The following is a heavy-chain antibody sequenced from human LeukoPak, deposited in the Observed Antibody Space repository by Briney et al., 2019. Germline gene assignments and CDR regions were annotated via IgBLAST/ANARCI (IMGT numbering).Heavy chain of an antibody. CDR3: AKGFQTYGELSFDG. V-gene: IGHV3-23*01. CDR1: GFTFSNYA. Sequence: GGSLRLSCAASGFTFSNYAMSWVRQAPGKGLEWVSTVRGSASNTYYADSVKGRFTISRDNSKNTLYLQMNSLRADDTAVYYCAKGFQTYGELSFDGWGQGTLVAVSS. J-gene: IGHJ4*02. CDR2: VRGSASNT. D-gene: IGHD4-17*01.